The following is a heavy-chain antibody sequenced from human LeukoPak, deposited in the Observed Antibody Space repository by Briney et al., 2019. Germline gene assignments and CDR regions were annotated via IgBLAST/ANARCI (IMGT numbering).Heavy chain of an antibody. V-gene: IGHV3-23*01. Sequence: GGSLRLSCAASGFTFSSYAMSWVRQAPGKGLEWVSAISGSSGSTYYADSVKGRFTISRDNSKNTLYLQMNSLRAEDTAAYYCAREYYDILTGYLDYWGQGTLVNVSS. D-gene: IGHD3-9*01. CDR1: GFTFSSYA. J-gene: IGHJ4*02. CDR2: ISGSSGST. CDR3: AREYYDILTGYLDY.